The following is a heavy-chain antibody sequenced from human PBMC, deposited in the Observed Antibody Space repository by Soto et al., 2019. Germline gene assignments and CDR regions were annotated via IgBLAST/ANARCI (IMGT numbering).Heavy chain of an antibody. J-gene: IGHJ4*02. CDR2: IYFNGNT. CDR3: ASVTFGGVVLAH. V-gene: IGHV4-59*01. CDR1: SASFSKYY. Sequence: WGTLALTRTISSASFSKYYWIWIRQPPGKGLEWIGYIYFNGNTNYNPSLKRRVTISIDTSKKQISLNLTSVTDADTAVYYCASVTFGGVVLAHWGQGTLVTGSS. D-gene: IGHD3-16*01.